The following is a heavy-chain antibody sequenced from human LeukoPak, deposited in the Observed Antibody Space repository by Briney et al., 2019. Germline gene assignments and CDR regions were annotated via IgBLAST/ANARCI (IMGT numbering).Heavy chain of an antibody. D-gene: IGHD6-13*01. J-gene: IGHJ4*02. Sequence: SETLSLTCTVSGGSISSYYWSWIRQPPGKGLEWSGYIYYSGSTNYNPSLKSRVTISVDTSKNQFSLKLSSVTAADTAVYYCAGIAAAGTWLDYWGQGTLVTVSS. CDR1: GGSISSYY. CDR2: IYYSGST. CDR3: AGIAAAGTWLDY. V-gene: IGHV4-59*01.